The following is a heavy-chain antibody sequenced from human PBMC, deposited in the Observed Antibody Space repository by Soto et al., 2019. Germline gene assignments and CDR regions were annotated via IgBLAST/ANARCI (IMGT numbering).Heavy chain of an antibody. CDR1: GGSISSGGYY. V-gene: IGHV4-31*03. CDR3: AREVVYYGSVDP. Sequence: QVQLQESGPGLVKPSQTLSLTCTVSGGSISSGGYYWSWIRQHPGKGLEWIGYIYYSGSTYYNPALRSRVTISVDTSKNQFSLKLSSVTAADTAVYYCAREVVYYGSVDPWGQGTLVTVSS. D-gene: IGHD3-10*01. CDR2: IYYSGST. J-gene: IGHJ5*02.